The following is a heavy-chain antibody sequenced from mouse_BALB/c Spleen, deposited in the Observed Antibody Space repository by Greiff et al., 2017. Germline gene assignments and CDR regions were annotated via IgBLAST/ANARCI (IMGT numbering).Heavy chain of an antibody. CDR3: ARRRDYYAMDY. CDR1: GYSITSDYA. V-gene: IGHV3-2*02. CDR2: ISNSGST. J-gene: IGHJ4*01. Sequence: EVKLLESGPGLVKPSQSLSLTCTVTGYSITSDYACYWIRQFPGNILEVMGYISNSGSTSYNPSLKSRTSITRDTSKNQFFLQLNSVTTEDTATYYCARRRDYYAMDYWGQGTSVTVSS.